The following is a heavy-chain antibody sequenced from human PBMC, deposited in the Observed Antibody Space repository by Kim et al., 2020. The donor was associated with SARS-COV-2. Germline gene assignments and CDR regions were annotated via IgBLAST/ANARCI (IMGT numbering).Heavy chain of an antibody. J-gene: IGHJ5*02. D-gene: IGHD6-13*01. CDR1: GGSVSSGSYY. Sequence: SETLSLTCTVSGGSVSSGSYYWSWIRQPPGKGLEWIGYIYYSGSTNYNPSLKSRVTISVDTSKNQFSLKLSSVTAADTAVYYCARVVFSSSWSGGTNWFDPWGQGTLVTVSS. CDR3: ARVVFSSSWSGGTNWFDP. V-gene: IGHV4-61*01. CDR2: IYYSGST.